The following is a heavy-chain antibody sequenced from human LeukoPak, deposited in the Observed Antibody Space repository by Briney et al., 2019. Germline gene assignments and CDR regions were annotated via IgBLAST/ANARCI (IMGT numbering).Heavy chain of an antibody. CDR2: ISGSGGST. CDR3: AKVGRVVAAASFDY. Sequence: PGGSLRLSCAASGFTFSSYAMSWVRQAPGKELEWVSAISGSGGSTYYADSVKVRFTISRDNSKNTLYLQMNSLRAEETAVYYCAKVGRVVAAASFDYWGQGTLVTVSS. V-gene: IGHV3-23*01. J-gene: IGHJ4*02. CDR1: GFTFSSYA. D-gene: IGHD2-15*01.